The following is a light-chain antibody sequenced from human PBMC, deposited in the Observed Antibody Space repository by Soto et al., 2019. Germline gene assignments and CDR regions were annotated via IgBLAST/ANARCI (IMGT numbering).Light chain of an antibody. CDR3: XAWDSSTVV. V-gene: IGLV3-1*01. Sequence: SYELTQPPSVSVSPGQTASLTCSGDKLGDKYAYWYQQKPGQSPVLVIYQDTKRPSGIPERFSGSNSGNTATLTXSGTQXXXXXXXYXXAWDSSTVVFGGGTKLTVL. CDR1: KLGDKY. CDR2: QDT. J-gene: IGLJ2*01.